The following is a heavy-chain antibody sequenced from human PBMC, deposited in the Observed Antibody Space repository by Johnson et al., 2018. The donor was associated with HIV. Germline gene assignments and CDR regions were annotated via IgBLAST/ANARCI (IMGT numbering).Heavy chain of an antibody. J-gene: IGHJ3*01. D-gene: IGHD4-23*01. CDR2: ISYDGTDQ. Sequence: QVQLVESGGGLVQPGGSLRLSCAEYGSTFRGYALHWVRQAPGKGLEWVALISYDGTDQYYADSVKARFTISRDNSQNTLYLQMNSLRGDDTGVYYCARDPGHGGRLYDAFDFRGQGTKVIVSS. CDR1: GSTFRGYA. CDR3: ARDPGHGGRLYDAFDF. V-gene: IGHV3-30*04.